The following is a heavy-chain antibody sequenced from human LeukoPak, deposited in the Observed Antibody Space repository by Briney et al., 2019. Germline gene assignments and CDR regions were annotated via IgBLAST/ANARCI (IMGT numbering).Heavy chain of an antibody. J-gene: IGHJ4*02. V-gene: IGHV3-23*01. CDR3: AKDRGYSGYDAFYYFDY. Sequence: PGGSLRLSCAASRFTFSSYAISWVRQAPGKGLEWVSAISGSGGSTYYADSVKGRFTISRDNSKNTLYLQMDSLRAEDTAVYYCAKDRGYSGYDAFYYFDYWGQGTLVTVSS. D-gene: IGHD5-12*01. CDR2: ISGSGGST. CDR1: RFTFSSYA.